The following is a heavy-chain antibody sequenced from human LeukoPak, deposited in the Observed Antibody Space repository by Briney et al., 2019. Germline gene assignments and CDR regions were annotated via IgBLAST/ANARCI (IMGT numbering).Heavy chain of an antibody. Sequence: ASVKVSCKASGYTFTNYAMHWVRQAPGERLEWMGWINADNGNTKYSQEFQGRVTITRDTSANTAYMELSSLRSEDMAVYYCAREDYYDSGSFDPWGQGTLVTVSS. CDR1: GYTFTNYA. V-gene: IGHV1-3*03. CDR3: AREDYYDSGSFDP. CDR2: INADNGNT. J-gene: IGHJ5*02. D-gene: IGHD3-22*01.